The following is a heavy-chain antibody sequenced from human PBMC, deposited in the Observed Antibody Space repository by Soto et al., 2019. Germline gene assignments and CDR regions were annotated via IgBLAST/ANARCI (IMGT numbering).Heavy chain of an antibody. CDR2: INPTSGGT. D-gene: IGHD3-10*01. CDR3: ARGGTGVTMVRGVMVYGMDV. CDR1: GYTFAAYY. Sequence: ASVKVSCKTSGYTFAAYYIHWIRQAPGQGLEWMGWINPTSGGTVYAQNFQDRVTMTRDTSISTAYMELSRLRSDDTAVYYCARGGTGVTMVRGVMVYGMDVWGQGTTVTVSS. J-gene: IGHJ6*02. V-gene: IGHV1-2*02.